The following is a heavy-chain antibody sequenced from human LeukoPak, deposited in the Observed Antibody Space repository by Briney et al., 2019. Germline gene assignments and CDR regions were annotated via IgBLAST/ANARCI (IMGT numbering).Heavy chain of an antibody. Sequence: PGGSLRLSCAASGFTFSSYGMHWVRQAPGKGLEWVAVISYDGSNKYYADSVKGRFTISRDNSKNTLYLQMNSLRAEDTAVYYCVGSAYDYGDYDYWGQGTLVTVSS. V-gene: IGHV3-30*03. D-gene: IGHD4-17*01. J-gene: IGHJ4*02. CDR2: ISYDGSNK. CDR3: VGSAYDYGDYDY. CDR1: GFTFSSYG.